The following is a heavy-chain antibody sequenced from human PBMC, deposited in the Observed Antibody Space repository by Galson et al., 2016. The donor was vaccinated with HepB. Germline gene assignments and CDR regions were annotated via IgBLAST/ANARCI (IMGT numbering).Heavy chain of an antibody. J-gene: IGHJ6*02. V-gene: IGHV4-34*01. CDR1: GGSFSGFY. D-gene: IGHD3/OR15-3a*01. CDR3: TRAGLKYYYGMDV. Sequence: SETLSLTCDVHGGSFSGFYWSWVRQPPGKGLDWIWEINQSGRTNYNPSLKSRVTISVDTSKNQLSLNFSSVTAADTAVYYCTRAGLKYYYGMDVWGQGTTVTVSS. CDR2: INQSGRT.